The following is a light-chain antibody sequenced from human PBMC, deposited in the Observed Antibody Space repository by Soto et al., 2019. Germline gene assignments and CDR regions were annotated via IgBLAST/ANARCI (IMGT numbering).Light chain of an antibody. CDR2: DAS. V-gene: IGKV3-11*01. J-gene: IGKJ1*01. CDR3: QQRSVWPRT. Sequence: EFVLTQSPATLSLSPGERATLSCRASEGVGTYLAWYQQKPGQPPRLLIYDASTRASGIPARCSGSGSGTDFILTISSLEPEDVAVYYCQQRSVWPRTFGQGTKVESK. CDR1: EGVGTY.